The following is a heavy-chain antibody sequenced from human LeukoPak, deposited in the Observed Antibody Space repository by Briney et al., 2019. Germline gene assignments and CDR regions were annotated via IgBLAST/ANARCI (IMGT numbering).Heavy chain of an antibody. Sequence: GGSLRLSCAASGFTFSSYGMHWVRQAPGKGLEWVAVISYDGSNKYYADSVKGRFTISRGNSKNTLYLQMNSLRAEDTAVYYCAKDRIQLWVMDYWGQGTLVTVSS. CDR1: GFTFSSYG. V-gene: IGHV3-30*18. CDR3: AKDRIQLWVMDY. D-gene: IGHD5-18*01. J-gene: IGHJ4*02. CDR2: ISYDGSNK.